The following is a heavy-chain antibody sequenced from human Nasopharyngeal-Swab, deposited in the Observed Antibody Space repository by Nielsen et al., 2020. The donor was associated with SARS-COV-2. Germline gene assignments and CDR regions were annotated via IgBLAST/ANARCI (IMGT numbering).Heavy chain of an antibody. Sequence: GGSLRLSCAASGFTFDDYAMHWVRQAPGKGLEWVSGISWNSGSIGYADSVKGRFTISRDNAKNSLYLQMNSLRAEDTAVYYCARVPILWFGELYGMDVWGQGTTVTVSS. J-gene: IGHJ6*02. V-gene: IGHV3-9*01. CDR1: GFTFDDYA. CDR2: ISWNSGSI. D-gene: IGHD3-10*01. CDR3: ARVPILWFGELYGMDV.